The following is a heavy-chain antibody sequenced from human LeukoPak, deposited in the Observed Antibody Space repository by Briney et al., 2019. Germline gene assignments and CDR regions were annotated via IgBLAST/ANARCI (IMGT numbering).Heavy chain of an antibody. D-gene: IGHD6-13*01. CDR3: ARHTAAADYFDY. CDR2: IYSGGGT. J-gene: IGHJ4*02. CDR1: GFAVSSNY. V-gene: IGHV3-53*01. Sequence: GGSLRLSCAASGFAVSSNYMSWVRQAPGKGLEWVSVIYSGGGTFYADSVKGRFTISRDNSKNTLYLQMHSLRAEDTAVYYCARHTAAADYFDYWGQGTLVTVSS.